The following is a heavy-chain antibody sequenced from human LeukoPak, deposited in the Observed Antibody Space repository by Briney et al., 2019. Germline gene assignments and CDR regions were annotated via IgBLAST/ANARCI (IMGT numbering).Heavy chain of an antibody. D-gene: IGHD3-10*01. CDR1: GFTFSNYW. Sequence: GGSLRLSCGASGFTFSNYWMSWVRQAPGEGLEWVANIRPDGNEKYYVDSVTGRFTMSRDNAKNPLDLQMNSLRAEDTAVYYCARVPTPLGSGLFDYWGQGTLVTVPS. V-gene: IGHV3-7*01. J-gene: IGHJ4*02. CDR2: IRPDGNEK. CDR3: ARVPTPLGSGLFDY.